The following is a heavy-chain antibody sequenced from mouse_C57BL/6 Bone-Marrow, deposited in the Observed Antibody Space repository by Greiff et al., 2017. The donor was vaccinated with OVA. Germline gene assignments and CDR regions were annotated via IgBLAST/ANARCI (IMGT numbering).Heavy chain of an antibody. J-gene: IGHJ1*03. Sequence: EVKLVESGPVLVKPGASVKMSCKASGYTFTDYYMNWVKQSHGKSLEWIGVINPYNGGTSYNQKFKGKATLTVDKSSSTAYMELNSLTSEDSAVYYCARLLRYFDVWGTGTTVTVSS. V-gene: IGHV1-19*01. CDR3: ARLLRYFDV. D-gene: IGHD1-1*01. CDR1: GYTFTDYY. CDR2: INPYNGGT.